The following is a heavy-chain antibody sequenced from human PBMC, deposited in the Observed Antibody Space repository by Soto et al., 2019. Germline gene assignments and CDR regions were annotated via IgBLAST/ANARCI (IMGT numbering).Heavy chain of an antibody. D-gene: IGHD3-16*02. CDR2: IYHSGST. CDR3: ARGLTLGALPSRFHS. Sequence: PSETLSLTCAVSGYSISSGYYCGWIRQTPGKGLEWIASIYHSGSTYYNPSLKSRVTISVDTSKNQFSLKLTSVTAADTAVYYCARGLTLGALPSRFHSWGQGTQVTVSS. CDR1: GYSISSGYY. V-gene: IGHV4-38-2*01. J-gene: IGHJ5*01.